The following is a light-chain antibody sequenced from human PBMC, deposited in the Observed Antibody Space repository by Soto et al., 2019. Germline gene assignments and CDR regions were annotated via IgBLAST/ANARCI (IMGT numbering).Light chain of an antibody. CDR3: RQYYSYPPT. CDR2: AAS. J-gene: IGKJ5*01. V-gene: IGKV1-39*01. Sequence: DIQMTQSPSSLSASVEDRVIITCRASQSISNHLNWYQQKPGKAPKLLIFAASSLQSGVPSRFSGSGSGTDFTLTISCLQSEDFATDYCRQYYSYPPTFGQGTRLEI. CDR1: QSISNH.